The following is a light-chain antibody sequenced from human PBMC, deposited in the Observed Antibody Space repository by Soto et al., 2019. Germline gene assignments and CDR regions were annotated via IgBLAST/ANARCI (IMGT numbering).Light chain of an antibody. V-gene: IGLV2-11*01. CDR3: CSYAGTYVWL. CDR1: SSDVGNDAY. Sequence: QSALTQPRSVSASPGQSVAISCTGSSSDVGNDAYVSWYQQCPGKAPRLLIYDVNKRPSGVPDRFSGSKSGNTASLTISGLHVEYEADYYCCSYAGTYVWLFGGGTKLTVL. CDR2: DVN. J-gene: IGLJ3*02.